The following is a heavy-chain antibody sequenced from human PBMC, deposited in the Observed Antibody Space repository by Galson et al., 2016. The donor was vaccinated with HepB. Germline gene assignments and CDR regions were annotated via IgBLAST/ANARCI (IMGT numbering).Heavy chain of an antibody. D-gene: IGHD3-3*01. Sequence: QSGAEVKKPGESLKISCKGSGYTFTNYWVAWVRQMPGEGLELMGIVYPDDSDARYNPSFQGQVTIWTDKSINTAYLQWNSLTASDTAIYYCARRDTATILKGVPADDAYGMDVWGQGTTVTVSS. CDR3: ARRDTATILKGVPADDAYGMDV. V-gene: IGHV5-51*01. CDR1: GYTFTNYW. J-gene: IGHJ6*02. CDR2: VYPDDSDA.